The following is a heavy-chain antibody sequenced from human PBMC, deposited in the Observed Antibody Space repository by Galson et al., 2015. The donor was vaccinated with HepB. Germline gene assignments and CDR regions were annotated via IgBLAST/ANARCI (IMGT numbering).Heavy chain of an antibody. CDR3: ATVAWKINPGFDI. CDR2: ISHDENTK. V-gene: IGHV3-30*02. Sequence: SLRLSCAASGFAFRDYAMHWVRQAPGKGLEWVAYISHDENTKRFADSVQGRFTVSRDNPKDTLYLHLNSLKTEDTAVYYCATVAWKINPGFDIWGRESMVTVSP. D-gene: IGHD1-1*01. J-gene: IGHJ3*02. CDR1: GFAFRDYA.